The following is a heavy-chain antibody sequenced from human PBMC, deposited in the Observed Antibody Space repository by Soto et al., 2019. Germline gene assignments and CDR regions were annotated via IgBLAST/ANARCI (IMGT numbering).Heavy chain of an antibody. CDR3: ARAARGVTNWNVQYYWCDP. Sequence: QVQLVQSGAEVRQPGASVKVSCKASGYTFSHYALYWVRQAPGQGLEWMGWINPGNGNTKYSQNFQGRVTITRDRTASTAHMELSGLRSGDTAIYYCARAARGVTNWNVQYYWCDPCGQGSLVTVVS. CDR2: INPGNGNT. D-gene: IGHD1-1*01. V-gene: IGHV1-3*01. J-gene: IGHJ5*02. CDR1: GYTFSHYA.